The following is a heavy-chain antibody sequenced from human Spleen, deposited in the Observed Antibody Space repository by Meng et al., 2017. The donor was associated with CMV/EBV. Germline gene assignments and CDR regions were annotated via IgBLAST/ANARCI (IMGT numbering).Heavy chain of an antibody. D-gene: IGHD2-2*01. Sequence: GESLKISCAASGFTFSDYYMSWIRQAPGKGLEWVSYISSSGSTIYYADSVKGRFTISRDNAKNSLYLQMNSLRAEDTAVYYCARVGYCSSTSCYGQFDYWGQGTLVTVSS. CDR2: ISSSGSTI. J-gene: IGHJ4*02. CDR3: ARVGYCSSTSCYGQFDY. CDR1: GFTFSDYY. V-gene: IGHV3-11*04.